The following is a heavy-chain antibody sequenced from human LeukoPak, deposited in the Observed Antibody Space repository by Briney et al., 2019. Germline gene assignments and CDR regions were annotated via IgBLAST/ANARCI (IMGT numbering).Heavy chain of an antibody. CDR2: ISSSSSYI. J-gene: IGHJ6*02. D-gene: IGHD4-17*01. CDR1: GFTVSSNY. Sequence: GGSLRLSCAASGFTVSSNYMNWVRQAPGKGLEWVSSISSSSSYIYYADSVKGRFTISRDNAKTSLYLQMSSLRAEDTAVYYCARDYGDYYGMDVWGQGTTVTVS. CDR3: ARDYGDYYGMDV. V-gene: IGHV3-21*01.